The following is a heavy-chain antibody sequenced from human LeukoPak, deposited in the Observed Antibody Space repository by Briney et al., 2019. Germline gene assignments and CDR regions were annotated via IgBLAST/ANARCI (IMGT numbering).Heavy chain of an antibody. CDR2: IRYDGSSK. D-gene: IGHD6-13*01. Sequence: GGSLRLSCAASGFTFSSYGMHWVRQAPGKGLEWVAFIRYDGSSKYYADSAKGRFTISRDNSKNTLYLQMNSLRAEDTAVYYCAKDPGSSSWSYYYYMDVWGKGTTVTISS. V-gene: IGHV3-30*02. CDR1: GFTFSSYG. CDR3: AKDPGSSSWSYYYYMDV. J-gene: IGHJ6*03.